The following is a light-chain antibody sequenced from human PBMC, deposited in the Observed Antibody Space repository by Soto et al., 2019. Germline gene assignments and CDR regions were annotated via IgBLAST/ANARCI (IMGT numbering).Light chain of an antibody. Sequence: EIVMTQSPATLSLSPGQRATLSCRASQSVSSKLAWYQQRPGQAPRLLIYGISTRATGIPDRFSGSGSGTDFTLTISKLEPEDFAVYYCQQYGSSRTFGQGTKVDIK. CDR1: QSVSSK. V-gene: IGKV3-20*01. J-gene: IGKJ1*01. CDR2: GIS. CDR3: QQYGSSRT.